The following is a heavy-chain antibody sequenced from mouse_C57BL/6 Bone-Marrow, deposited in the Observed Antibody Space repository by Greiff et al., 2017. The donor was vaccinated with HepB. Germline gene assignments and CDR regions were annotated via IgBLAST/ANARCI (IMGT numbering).Heavy chain of an antibody. D-gene: IGHD2-4*01. V-gene: IGHV3-6*01. CDR3: ALGDYDPFAY. J-gene: IGHJ3*01. CDR2: ISYDGSN. Sequence: EVQVVESGPGLVKPSQSLSLTCSVTGYSITSGYYWNWIRQFPGNKLEWMGYISYDGSNNYNPSLKNRISITRDTSKNQFFLKLNSVTTEDTATYYCALGDYDPFAYWGQGTLVTVSA. CDR1: GYSITSGYY.